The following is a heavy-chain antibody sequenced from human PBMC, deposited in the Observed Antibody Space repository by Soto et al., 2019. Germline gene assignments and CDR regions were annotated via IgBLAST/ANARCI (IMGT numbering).Heavy chain of an antibody. CDR2: IYYSGST. V-gene: IGHV4-30-4*01. CDR3: ARDHYVYDILTGYGYYYGMDV. J-gene: IGHJ6*02. Sequence: QVQLQESGPGLVKPSQTLSLTCTVSGGSISSGDYYWSWIRQPPGKGLEWIGYIYYSGSTYYNPSIKIRVTISVDTSKNQFSLKLSSVTAADTAVYYCARDHYVYDILTGYGYYYGMDVWGQGTTVTVYS. D-gene: IGHD3-9*01. CDR1: GGSISSGDYY.